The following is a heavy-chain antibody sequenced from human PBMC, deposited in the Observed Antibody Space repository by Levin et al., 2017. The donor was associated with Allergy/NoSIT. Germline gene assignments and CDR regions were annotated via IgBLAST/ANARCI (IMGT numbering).Heavy chain of an antibody. J-gene: IGHJ3*02. D-gene: IGHD6-19*01. CDR2: ISPNNGHT. V-gene: IGHV1-18*01. Sequence: NPGGSLRLSCKASGYTFRVYGIIWVRQAPGEGLEWLGWISPNNGHTKVSHKVQGRVTMTTDASTTTAYLDIRSLTSDDTAVYYCARDLGTGWYDNAFEIWGQGTLVSVSS. CDR1: GYTFRVYG. CDR3: ARDLGTGWYDNAFEI.